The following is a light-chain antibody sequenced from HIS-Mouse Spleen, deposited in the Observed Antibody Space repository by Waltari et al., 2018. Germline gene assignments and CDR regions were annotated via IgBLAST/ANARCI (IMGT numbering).Light chain of an antibody. CDR3: SSYTSSSFNVV. CDR1: SRDVGGSHY. Sequence: QSALTQPASVSGSPGQSITIPCTGTSRDVGGSHYCSWYQQHPGKAPKLMIDDFSNQPSGGSKRFSGSKSGNTASLTISGLQAEDEADYYCSSYTSSSFNVVFGGGTKLTVL. CDR2: DFS. V-gene: IGLV2-14*03. J-gene: IGLJ2*01.